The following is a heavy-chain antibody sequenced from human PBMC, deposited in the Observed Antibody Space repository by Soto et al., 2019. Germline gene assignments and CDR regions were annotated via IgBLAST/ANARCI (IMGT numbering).Heavy chain of an antibody. J-gene: IGHJ5*02. V-gene: IGHV3-33*01. CDR2: IWYDGSNK. CDR1: GFTFSSYG. D-gene: IGHD3-10*02. Sequence: GGSLRLSCAAPGFTFSSYGMHGVRQAPGKGLEWVAVIWYDGSNKYYADSVKGRFTISRDNSKNTLYLQMNSLRAEDTAVYYCARMFRDNWFDPWGQGTLVTVSS. CDR3: ARMFRDNWFDP.